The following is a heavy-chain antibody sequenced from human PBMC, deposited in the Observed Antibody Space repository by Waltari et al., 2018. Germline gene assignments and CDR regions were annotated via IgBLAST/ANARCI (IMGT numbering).Heavy chain of an antibody. V-gene: IGHV3-7*01. J-gene: IGHJ5*02. Sequence: EVQLVESGGGLVQPGGSLRLSCAASGFTFSSYWMSWVRQAPGKGLEWVANIKQDGSEKYDGDSVKGRFTISRDNAKNSLYLQMNSLRAEDTAVYYCARDRRIVVVPAAMWWFDPWGQGTLVTVSS. CDR1: GFTFSSYW. CDR3: ARDRRIVVVPAAMWWFDP. D-gene: IGHD2-2*01. CDR2: IKQDGSEK.